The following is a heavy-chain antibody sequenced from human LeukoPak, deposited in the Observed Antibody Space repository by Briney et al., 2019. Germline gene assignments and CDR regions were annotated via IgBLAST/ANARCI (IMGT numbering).Heavy chain of an antibody. V-gene: IGHV3-23*01. D-gene: IGHD1-1*01. J-gene: IGHJ4*02. Sequence: GGSLRLSCVASGFTFSNYLMNWVRQAPGKGLEWVSGISHSGSSIYYADSVKCRFTISRDNSKNTLYLQMDRLRVEDTAVYYWAMALNEWGQGSLVTVSS. CDR1: GFTFSNYL. CDR2: ISHSGSSI. CDR3: AMALNE.